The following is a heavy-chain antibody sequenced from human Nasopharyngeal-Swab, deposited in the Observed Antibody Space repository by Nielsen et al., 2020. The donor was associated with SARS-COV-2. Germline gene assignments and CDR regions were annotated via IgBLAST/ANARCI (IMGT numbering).Heavy chain of an antibody. CDR2: ISIYNADR. D-gene: IGHD5-18*01. Sequence: WVRQAPGQGLEWMGWISIYNADRNYAEKFQGRVSMTTDTSTTTAFMELTSLRSDDTAVYYCVRDVEEWLVVPSLSFDHWGQGTLVTVSS. V-gene: IGHV1-18*01. CDR3: VRDVEEWLVVPSLSFDH. J-gene: IGHJ4*02.